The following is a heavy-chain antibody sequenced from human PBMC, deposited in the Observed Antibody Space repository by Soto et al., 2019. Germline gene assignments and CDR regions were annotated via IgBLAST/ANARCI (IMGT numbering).Heavy chain of an antibody. CDR3: ARGRKVRYFDWLSKTPYYYYYGMDV. J-gene: IGHJ6*02. D-gene: IGHD3-9*01. CDR2: IYYSGST. CDR1: GGSISSYC. Sequence: SETLSLTCTVSGGSISSYCWSWIRQPPGQGLEWIGYIYYSGSTNYNPSLKRRVTISVDTSKNQFSLKLSSVTAADTAVYYCARGRKVRYFDWLSKTPYYYYYGMDVWGQGTTVTVSS. V-gene: IGHV4-59*01.